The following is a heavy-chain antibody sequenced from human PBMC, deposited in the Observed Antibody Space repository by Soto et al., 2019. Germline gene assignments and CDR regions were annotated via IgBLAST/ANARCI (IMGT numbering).Heavy chain of an antibody. CDR3: ARDWHSGYDPPGAFAI. D-gene: IGHD5-12*01. CDR2: INPNSGGT. V-gene: IGHV1-2*02. CDR1: GYTFTGYY. Sequence: ASVKVSCKASGYTFTGYYMHWVRQAPGQGLEWMGWINPNSGGTNYAQKFQGRVTMTRDTSISTAYMELSRLRSDDTAVYYCARDWHSGYDPPGAFAIRGQRTMVIVSS. J-gene: IGHJ3*02.